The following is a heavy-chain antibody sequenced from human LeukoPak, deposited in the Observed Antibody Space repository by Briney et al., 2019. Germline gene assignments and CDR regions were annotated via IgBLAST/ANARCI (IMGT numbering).Heavy chain of an antibody. CDR1: GFTFSSYS. V-gene: IGHV3-21*01. CDR2: ISSSSSYI. CDR3: ARTSHYDSSPLGY. D-gene: IGHD3-22*01. J-gene: IGHJ4*02. Sequence: GGSLRLSCAASGFTFSSYSMNWVRQAPGKGLEWVSSISSSSSYIYYADSVKGRFTISRDNAKSSLYLQMNSLRAEDTAVYYCARTSHYDSSPLGYWGQGTLVTVSS.